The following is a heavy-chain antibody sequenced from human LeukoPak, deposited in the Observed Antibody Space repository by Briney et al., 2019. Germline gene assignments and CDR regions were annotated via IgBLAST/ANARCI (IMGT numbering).Heavy chain of an antibody. CDR3: ARETVAGTFDY. CDR1: GFTFSDYY. J-gene: IGHJ4*02. V-gene: IGHV3-11*01. CDR2: ISPSGDII. D-gene: IGHD6-19*01. Sequence: GGSLRLSCAASGFTFSDYYISWIRQTPGKGLEWVSDISPSGDIISYADSVKGRFIISRDYAKESLHLQMNSLRVEDSAVYYCARETVAGTFDYWGQGTQVTVSS.